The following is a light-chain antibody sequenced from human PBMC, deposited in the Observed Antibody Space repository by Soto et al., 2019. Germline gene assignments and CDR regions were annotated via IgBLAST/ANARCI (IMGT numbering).Light chain of an antibody. CDR2: GAS. Sequence: EIVLTQSPGTLSLSPGERATLSCRASQSVSSNYLAWYQRQPGQAPRLLIYGASNRATGIPNRFSGSGSGTDFTLTITRLETEDFVVYYCQQYGSSPPTFGQGTKVES. J-gene: IGKJ1*01. CDR1: QSVSSNY. V-gene: IGKV3-20*01. CDR3: QQYGSSPPT.